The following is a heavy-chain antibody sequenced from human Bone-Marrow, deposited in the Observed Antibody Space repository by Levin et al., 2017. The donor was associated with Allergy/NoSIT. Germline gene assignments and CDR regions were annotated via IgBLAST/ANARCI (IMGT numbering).Heavy chain of an antibody. J-gene: IGHJ4*02. CDR3: ARSRGYSGYYGGPYNY. D-gene: IGHD5-12*01. CDR1: GFTFSSYA. Sequence: SCAASGFTFSSYAMHWVRQAPGKGLEWVAVISYDGSNKYYADSVKGRFTISRDNSKNTLYLQMNSLRAEDTAVYYCARSRGYSGYYGGPYNYWGQGTLVTVSS. V-gene: IGHV3-30*04. CDR2: ISYDGSNK.